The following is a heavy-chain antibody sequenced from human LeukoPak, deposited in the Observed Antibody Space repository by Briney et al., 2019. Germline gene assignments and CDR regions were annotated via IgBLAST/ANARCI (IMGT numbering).Heavy chain of an antibody. Sequence: PSETLSLTCAVHGGSFCGYYWSWIRQPPGKGLEWSGEINHSGSTNYNPSLKSRVTISVDTSKNQFSLKLSSVTAADTAVYYCARDSYGSLRLFDYWGQGTLVTVSS. J-gene: IGHJ4*02. V-gene: IGHV4-34*01. D-gene: IGHD5-18*01. CDR1: GGSFCGYY. CDR3: ARDSYGSLRLFDY. CDR2: INHSGST.